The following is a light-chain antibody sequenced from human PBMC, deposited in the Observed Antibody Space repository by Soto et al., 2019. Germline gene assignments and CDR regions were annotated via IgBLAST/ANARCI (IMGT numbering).Light chain of an antibody. CDR2: GVT. J-gene: IGLJ2*01. CDR1: SSDISGYHY. Sequence: QSALTQPASVSGSPGQSITISCIGTSSDISGYHYVSWYQQHTGKAPKLMIYGVTNRVSGVSDRFSASKSGNTASLTISGLQADDEADYYCSSYRNINTVIFGGGTKLTVL. V-gene: IGLV2-14*01. CDR3: SSYRNINTVI.